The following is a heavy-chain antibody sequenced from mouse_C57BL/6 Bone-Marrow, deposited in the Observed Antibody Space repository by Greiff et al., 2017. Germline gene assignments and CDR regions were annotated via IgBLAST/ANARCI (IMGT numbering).Heavy chain of an antibody. J-gene: IGHJ4*01. D-gene: IGHD3-2*02. Sequence: VQLQQSGPELVKPGASVKMSCKASGYTFTDYNMHWVKQSHGKSLEWIGYINPNNGGTSYNQKFKGKATLTVTKSSSTAYMALRSLTSEDCAVYYCASSSGYGGAMDYWGQGTSVTVSS. V-gene: IGHV1-22*01. CDR3: ASSSGYGGAMDY. CDR2: INPNNGGT. CDR1: GYTFTDYN.